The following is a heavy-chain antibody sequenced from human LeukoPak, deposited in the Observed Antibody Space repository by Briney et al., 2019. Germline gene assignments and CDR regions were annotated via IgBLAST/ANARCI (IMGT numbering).Heavy chain of an antibody. CDR3: ARKGYYGSGSYVDY. CDR1: GGTFSSYA. V-gene: IGHV1-69*13. Sequence: GASVKVSCKASGGTFSSYAISWVRQAPGQGLEWMGGIIPIFGTANYAQKFQGRVTITADESTSTAYMELSSLRSEDTAVYYCARKGYYGSGSYVDYWGQGTLVTVSS. CDR2: IIPIFGTA. D-gene: IGHD3-10*01. J-gene: IGHJ4*02.